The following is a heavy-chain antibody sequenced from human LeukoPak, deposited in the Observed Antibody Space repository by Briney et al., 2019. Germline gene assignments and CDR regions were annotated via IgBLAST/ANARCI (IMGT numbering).Heavy chain of an antibody. CDR2: INPNSGGT. Sequence: ASVKVSCKASGYTFTGYYMHWVRQAPGQGLEWMGRINPNSGGTNYAQKFQGRVTMTRDTSISTAYMELSRLRSDDTAVYYCARDNRSNTNSWYAFDIWGQGTMVTVSS. V-gene: IGHV1-2*06. J-gene: IGHJ3*02. D-gene: IGHD1-1*01. CDR3: ARDNRSNTNSWYAFDI. CDR1: GYTFTGYY.